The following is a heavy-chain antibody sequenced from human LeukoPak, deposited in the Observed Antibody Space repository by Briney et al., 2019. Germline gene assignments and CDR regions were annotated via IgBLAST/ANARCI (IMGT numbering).Heavy chain of an antibody. CDR3: ARKLYLSSSSYHFDY. CDR1: GGSISSSSYY. D-gene: IGHD6-6*01. J-gene: IGHJ4*02. Sequence: PSETLSLTCTVSGGSISSSSYYWGWIRQPPGKGLEWIGSIYYSGSTYYNPSLKSRVTISVDTSKNQFSLKLSPVTAADTAVYYCARKLYLSSSSYHFDYWGQGTLVTVSS. CDR2: IYYSGST. V-gene: IGHV4-39*01.